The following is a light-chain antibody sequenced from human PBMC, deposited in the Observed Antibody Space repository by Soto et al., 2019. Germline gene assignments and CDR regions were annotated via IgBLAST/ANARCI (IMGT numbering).Light chain of an antibody. CDR2: STN. V-gene: IGLV1-44*01. J-gene: IGLJ3*02. CDR1: SSNIGSYP. Sequence: QLVLTQPPSASGTPGQRVTISCSGSSSNIGSYPVNWYQHLPGTAPKLLIYSTNQRPSGVPDRFSGSKSGTSASLAISALQSDDEADYYCAAWDDSLNGWVFGGGTKLTVL. CDR3: AAWDDSLNGWV.